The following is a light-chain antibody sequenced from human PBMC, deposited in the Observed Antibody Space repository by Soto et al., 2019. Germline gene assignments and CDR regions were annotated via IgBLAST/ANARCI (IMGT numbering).Light chain of an antibody. CDR3: QQYSGSLPWT. J-gene: IGKJ1*01. Sequence: IVLTQSPGTLSLSPGDRATLSCRASQSLGSTYLAWFQQRPGQAPRLLIFATSTRASGVPDRFTGSRSGAEFTLTISGLEPEDFAVYYCQQYSGSLPWTFGRGTGVEI. V-gene: IGKV3-20*01. CDR2: ATS. CDR1: QSLGSTY.